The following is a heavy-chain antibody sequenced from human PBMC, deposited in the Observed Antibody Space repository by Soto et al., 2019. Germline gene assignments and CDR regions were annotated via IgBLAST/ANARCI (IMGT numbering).Heavy chain of an antibody. J-gene: IGHJ6*02. CDR1: GGTFSSYA. Sequence: QVQLVQSGAEVKKPGSSVKVSCKASGGTFSSYAISWVRQAPGQGLEWMGGIIRISGTANYAQKFQGRVTMTADDCTTTAYMELRSLSSEDTAVYYCARSQGSSTSLEIYYYYYYGMDVWGHGTTVTVSS. V-gene: IGHV1-69*01. D-gene: IGHD2-2*01. CDR2: IIRISGTA. CDR3: ARSQGSSTSLEIYYYYYYGMDV.